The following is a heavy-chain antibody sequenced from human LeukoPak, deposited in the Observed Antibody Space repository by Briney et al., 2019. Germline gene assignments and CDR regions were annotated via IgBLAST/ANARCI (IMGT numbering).Heavy chain of an antibody. CDR3: ARGRFYGDYYFDY. V-gene: IGHV4-38-2*01. CDR2: MYHSGTT. Sequence: SETLSLTCAVSGYSISSGYHWGWIRQAPGKGLEWIGNMYHSGTTYYNPSLKSRVTISVDTSKNQFSLKLSSVTAADTAVYYRARGRFYGDYYFDYWGQGTLVTVSS. CDR1: GYSISSGYH. D-gene: IGHD4-17*01. J-gene: IGHJ4*02.